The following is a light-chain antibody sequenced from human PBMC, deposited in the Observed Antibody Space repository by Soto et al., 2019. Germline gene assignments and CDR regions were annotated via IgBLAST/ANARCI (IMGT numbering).Light chain of an antibody. J-gene: IGKJ4*01. CDR2: GVS. Sequence: EIVMTQSPATLSVSPGERATLSCRASQSVFSNLAWYQQRPGQAPRLLIYGVSTRATGIPARFSGSGSGTEFTLTIISLQSEDFAVYYCQHYHNWPPHPAFGGGTKVEIK. V-gene: IGKV3-15*01. CDR1: QSVFSN. CDR3: QHYHNWPPHPA.